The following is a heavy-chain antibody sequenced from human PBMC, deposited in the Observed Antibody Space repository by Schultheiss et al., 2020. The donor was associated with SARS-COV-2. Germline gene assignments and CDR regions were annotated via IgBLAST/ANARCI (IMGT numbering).Heavy chain of an antibody. CDR2: IRQDGTYK. J-gene: IGHJ4*02. D-gene: IGHD1-26*01. Sequence: GESLKISCAASGFPFKNYGLHWVRQAPGKGLEWVVFIRQDGTYKYHADSVKGRFTISRDMSKNTLYLQMNSLRAEDTALYFCAKDRAPYYSWNYMQQWGQGAQVTVSS. V-gene: IGHV3-30*02. CDR3: AKDRAPYYSWNYMQQ. CDR1: GFPFKNYG.